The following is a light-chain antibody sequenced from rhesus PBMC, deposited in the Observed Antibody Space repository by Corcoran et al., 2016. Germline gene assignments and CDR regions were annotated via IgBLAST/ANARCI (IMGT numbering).Light chain of an antibody. J-gene: IGKJ1*01. V-gene: IGKV1-25*02. CDR2: SAT. CDR3: QKYNTLPPT. CDR1: QDISIY. Sequence: DIQMTQSPSSVSASVGDRVTITCRASQDISIYLAWYQQKPGKAPKPLIYSATTLQSGVPSRFTGSGSGAEFTLTSSSLQPEDFATYYCQKYNTLPPTFGQGTKVEIK.